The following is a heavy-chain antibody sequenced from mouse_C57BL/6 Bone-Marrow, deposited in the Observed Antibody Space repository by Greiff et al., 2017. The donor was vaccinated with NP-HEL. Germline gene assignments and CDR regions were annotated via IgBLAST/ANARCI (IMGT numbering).Heavy chain of an antibody. Sequence: VQLQQSGAELVRPGASVKLSCTASGFNIKDDYMHWVKQMPEQGLEWIGWIDPGNGDTEYASTFQGKATITADTTSTTAYLNLSGLTSADPSVFCCTQTGFFAYGGQGTLVTVSA. CDR3: TQTGFFAY. D-gene: IGHD2-2*01. CDR2: IDPGNGDT. V-gene: IGHV14-4*01. J-gene: IGHJ3*01. CDR1: GFNIKDDY.